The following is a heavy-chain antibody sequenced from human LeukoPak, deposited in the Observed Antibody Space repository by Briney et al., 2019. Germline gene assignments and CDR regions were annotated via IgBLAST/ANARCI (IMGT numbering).Heavy chain of an antibody. V-gene: IGHV3-23*01. CDR2: VSGSGGIT. D-gene: IGHD3-22*01. Sequence: PGGSLRLSCAASGFNFSNFAMSWVRQAPGKGLEWVSGVSGSGGITYYADSVKGRFTISRDNSKNTLFLQMNSLRAEDTAVYYCARDQEDYYDSSGFHHGFDYWGQGTLVTVSS. J-gene: IGHJ4*02. CDR1: GFNFSNFA. CDR3: ARDQEDYYDSSGFHHGFDY.